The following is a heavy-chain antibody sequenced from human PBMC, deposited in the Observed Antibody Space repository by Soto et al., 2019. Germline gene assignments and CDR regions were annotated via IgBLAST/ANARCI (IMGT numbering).Heavy chain of an antibody. J-gene: IGHJ4*02. CDR2: IYHSAST. V-gene: IGHV4-30-2*01. CDR3: VRVPDS. CDR1: GGSISSGGYS. Sequence: SETLSLTCAVSGGSISSGGYSWSWMRQPPGKGLELIGYIYHSASTYYDPSLKSRVTISVDRSKNQLSLKLSSVTAADTAVYYCVRVPDSWGQGLLVSASS.